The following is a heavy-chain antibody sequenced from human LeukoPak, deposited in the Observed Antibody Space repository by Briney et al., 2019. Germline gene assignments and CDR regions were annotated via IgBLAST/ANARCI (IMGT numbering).Heavy chain of an antibody. V-gene: IGHV4-28*01. CDR1: GYSITSSSW. CDR2: IYHSGTT. Sequence: SETLSLTCAVSGYSITSSSWWGWIRQPPGKGLEWIGYIYHSGTTYYNPSLQSRVTMSVDTSKNQFSLKLSSVTAVDTAVYYCARNAWLPFDYWGQGTLVTVSS. CDR3: ARNAWLPFDY. J-gene: IGHJ4*02. D-gene: IGHD3-22*01.